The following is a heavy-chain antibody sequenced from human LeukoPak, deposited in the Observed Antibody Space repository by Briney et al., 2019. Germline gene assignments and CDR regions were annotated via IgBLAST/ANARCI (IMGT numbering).Heavy chain of an antibody. CDR3: ARGRTFHGSGSYFGLPEYYYGMDV. D-gene: IGHD3-10*01. J-gene: IGHJ6*02. V-gene: IGHV4-39*07. CDR1: GGSISSSSYY. CDR2: IYYSGST. Sequence: SETLSLTCTVSGGSISSSSYYWGWIRQPPGKGLEWIGSIYYSGSTYYNPSLKSRVTISVDTSKNQFSLKLSSVTAADTAVYYCARGRTFHGSGSYFGLPEYYYGMDVWGQGTTVTVSS.